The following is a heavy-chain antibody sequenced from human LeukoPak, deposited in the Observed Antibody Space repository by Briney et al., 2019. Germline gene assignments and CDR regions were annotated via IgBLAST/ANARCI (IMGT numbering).Heavy chain of an antibody. V-gene: IGHV1-18*01. CDR1: GYTFTSYG. J-gene: IGHJ5*02. Sequence: KVXXXASGYTFTSYGISWVRQAPGQGLEWMGWISAYNGNTNYAQKLQGRVTMTTDTSTSTAYMELRSLRSDDTAVYYCAREGDSSSVGWFDPWGQGTLVTVSS. D-gene: IGHD6-13*01. CDR3: AREGDSSSVGWFDP. CDR2: ISAYNGNT.